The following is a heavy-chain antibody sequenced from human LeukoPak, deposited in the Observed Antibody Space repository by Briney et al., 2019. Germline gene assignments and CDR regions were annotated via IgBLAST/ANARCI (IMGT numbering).Heavy chain of an antibody. CDR2: ISAYNGNT. Sequence: ASVKVSCKASGYTFTSYAMHWVRQAPGQRLEWMGWISAYNGNTNYAQKLQGRVTMTTDTSTSTAYMELRSLRSDDTAVYYCARTRPPAGDFDYWGQGILVTVSS. CDR3: ARTRPPAGDFDY. D-gene: IGHD2-2*01. V-gene: IGHV1-18*01. J-gene: IGHJ4*02. CDR1: GYTFTSYA.